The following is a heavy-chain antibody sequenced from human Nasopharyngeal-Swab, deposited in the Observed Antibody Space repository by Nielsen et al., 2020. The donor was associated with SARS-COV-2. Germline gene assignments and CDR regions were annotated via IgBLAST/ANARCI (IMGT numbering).Heavy chain of an antibody. D-gene: IGHD2-15*01. Sequence: SVKVSCKASGYTFTRYYIHWVRQAPGQGLEWMGIINPGGGSARYSQNFQGRVTMTRDTSTSTVYMELSSLRSEDTAVYYCARGGDPREVVAATDCFDPWGQGTLVTVSS. CDR2: INPGGGSA. CDR3: ARGGDPREVVAATDCFDP. V-gene: IGHV1-46*01. J-gene: IGHJ5*02. CDR1: GYTFTRYY.